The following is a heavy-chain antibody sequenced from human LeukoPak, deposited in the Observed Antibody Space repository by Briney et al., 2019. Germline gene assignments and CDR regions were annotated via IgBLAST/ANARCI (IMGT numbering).Heavy chain of an antibody. CDR2: IYTSGST. Sequence: SETLSLTCTVSGGSISSYYWSWIRQPAGKGLEWIGRIYTSGSTNYNPSLKSRVTMSVGTSKNQFSLKLSSVTAADTAVYYCAREGSYYGYYYYMDVWGKGTTVTVSS. J-gene: IGHJ6*03. D-gene: IGHD1-26*01. CDR3: AREGSYYGYYYYMDV. CDR1: GGSISSYY. V-gene: IGHV4-4*07.